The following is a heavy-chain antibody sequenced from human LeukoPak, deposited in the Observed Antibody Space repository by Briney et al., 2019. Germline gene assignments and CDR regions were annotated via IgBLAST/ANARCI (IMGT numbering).Heavy chain of an antibody. D-gene: IGHD6-13*01. CDR2: IYFSGST. CDR3: ARGVSAAGI. V-gene: IGHV4-39*07. CDR1: GGSISYSNSY. Sequence: PSETLSLTCTVSGGSISYSNSYWGWIRQPPGKGLEWIGNIYFSGSTYYKQSLKSRVTISVDTSKNQFSLKLSSVTAADTAVYYCARGVSAAGIWGQGTLVTVSS. J-gene: IGHJ4*02.